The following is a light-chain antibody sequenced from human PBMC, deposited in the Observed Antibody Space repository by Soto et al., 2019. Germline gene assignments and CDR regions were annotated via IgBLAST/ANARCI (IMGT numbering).Light chain of an antibody. CDR2: DAS. CDR1: QTTNTW. V-gene: IGKV1-5*01. J-gene: IGKJ2*01. Sequence: DIQMTQFPSTLSASVGDRVTITCRASQTTNTWLAWYQQKPGTAPKLLIYDASSLEGGVPSRFSASGSGTELTLTVSGLQPDDLATYYCQQYISYPYTFGQGTKVEIK. CDR3: QQYISYPYT.